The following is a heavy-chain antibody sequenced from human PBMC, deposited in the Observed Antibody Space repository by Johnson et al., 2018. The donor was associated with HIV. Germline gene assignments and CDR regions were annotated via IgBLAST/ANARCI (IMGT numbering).Heavy chain of an antibody. D-gene: IGHD2-21*02. CDR1: GFTFSSYG. CDR3: AKDRVVTNDAFDI. V-gene: IGHV3-33*06. Sequence: QVQLVESGGGVVQPGGSLRLSCAASGFTFSSYGMHWVRQAPGKGLEWVAVIWYDGSNKYYADYVKGRFTISRDSSKNTLYLQMNSLRAEDTAVYYCAKDRVVTNDAFDIWGQGTMVTVSS. J-gene: IGHJ3*02. CDR2: IWYDGSNK.